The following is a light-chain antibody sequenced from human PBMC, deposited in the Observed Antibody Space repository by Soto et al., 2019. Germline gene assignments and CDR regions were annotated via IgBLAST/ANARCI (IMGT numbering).Light chain of an antibody. V-gene: IGLV1-44*01. J-gene: IGLJ2*01. CDR3: VAWDDSLHGVV. CDR2: SNS. Sequence: QPVLTQPPSASGTPGQRVTISCFGSSSNIGSHTINWYQQLPGTAPKLLIYSNSQRPSGVPDRFSGSKSGTSASLAISGLQSEDEADYFCVAWDDSLHGVVFGGGTKLTVL. CDR1: SSNIGSHT.